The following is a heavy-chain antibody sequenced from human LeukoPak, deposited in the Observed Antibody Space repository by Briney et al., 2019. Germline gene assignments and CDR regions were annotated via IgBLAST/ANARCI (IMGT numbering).Heavy chain of an antibody. CDR1: GYTFTSYG. CDR3: ARTRREYYYYYGMDV. V-gene: IGHV1-18*01. D-gene: IGHD5-24*01. Sequence: ASVEVSCKASGYTFTSYGISWVRQAPGQGLEWMGWISAYNGNTNYAQKLQGRVTMTTDTSTSTAYMELRSLGSDDTAVYYCARTRREYYYYYGMDVWGQGTTVTVSS. CDR2: ISAYNGNT. J-gene: IGHJ6*02.